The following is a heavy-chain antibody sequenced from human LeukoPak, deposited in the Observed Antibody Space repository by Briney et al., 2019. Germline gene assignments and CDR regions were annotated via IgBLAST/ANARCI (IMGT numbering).Heavy chain of an antibody. Sequence: GGCLRLSCAASGFTVSSNYMTWVRQAPGKGLEWGSVIYSGGSTHYADSVKGRFTISRDNSKNTLYLHMNSLRAEDTAVYYCARVRYPSNWFDPWGQGTLVTVSS. J-gene: IGHJ5*02. CDR3: ARVRYPSNWFDP. D-gene: IGHD2-2*02. CDR2: IYSGGST. CDR1: GFTVSSNY. V-gene: IGHV3-53*01.